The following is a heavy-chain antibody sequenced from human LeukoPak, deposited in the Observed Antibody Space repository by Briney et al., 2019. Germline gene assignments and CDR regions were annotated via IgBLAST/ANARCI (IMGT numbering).Heavy chain of an antibody. D-gene: IGHD5-24*01. CDR3: ARQHASVGGTDGYNVALLDFDY. V-gene: IGHV1-2*02. CDR2: INPNSGGT. CDR1: GYTFTGYY. Sequence: ASVKVSCKASGYTFTGYYMHWVRPAPGQGLAWMGWINPNSGGTHYAQKFQGRVTMTRDTSISTAYMELSRLRSDDTAVYYCARQHASVGGTDGYNVALLDFDYWGQGTLVTVSS. J-gene: IGHJ4*02.